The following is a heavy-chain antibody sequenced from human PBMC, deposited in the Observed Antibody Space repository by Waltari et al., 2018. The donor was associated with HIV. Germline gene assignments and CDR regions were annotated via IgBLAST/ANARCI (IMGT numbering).Heavy chain of an antibody. J-gene: IGHJ5*02. CDR2: IYHPGST. CDR1: GGSISTYNW. CDR3: VRVVSDGHGSSWLDP. Sequence: QVQLQESGPGQVEPSGTLSLTCAVSGGSISTYNWWTWVRQPPGKGLEGIGEIYHPGSTNYNKFLKSRGTISVDKAKNQLSLELRSVTAADTAVYYCVRVVSDGHGSSWLDPWGQGTLVTVSS. D-gene: IGHD2-21*01. V-gene: IGHV4-4*02.